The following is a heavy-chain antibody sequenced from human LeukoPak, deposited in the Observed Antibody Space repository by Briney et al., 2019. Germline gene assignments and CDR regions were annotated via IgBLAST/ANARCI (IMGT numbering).Heavy chain of an antibody. J-gene: IGHJ4*02. Sequence: GGSLRLSCAASGFTFSGYSMNWVRQAPGKGLEWVSYISDSSAMYYADSVKGRFTISRDNAKNSLYLQMNSLRAEDTAVYYCARPIRNWGQGTLVIVSS. CDR2: ISDSSAM. V-gene: IGHV3-48*04. CDR1: GFTFSGYS. CDR3: ARPIRN.